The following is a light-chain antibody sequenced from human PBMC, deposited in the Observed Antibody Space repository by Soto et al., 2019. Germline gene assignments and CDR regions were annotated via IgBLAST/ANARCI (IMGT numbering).Light chain of an antibody. Sequence: EIVLTQSPGTLSLSPGDRATLSCRASQRVSSNFLAWYQQKPGQAPRLLIYRASIRATGIPDRFSGSVSVTDFTLTIRRLAREDFTMSFCQQYRSSPRTFGPGTKVEIK. V-gene: IGKV3-20*01. CDR1: QRVSSNF. CDR2: RAS. J-gene: IGKJ1*01. CDR3: QQYRSSPRT.